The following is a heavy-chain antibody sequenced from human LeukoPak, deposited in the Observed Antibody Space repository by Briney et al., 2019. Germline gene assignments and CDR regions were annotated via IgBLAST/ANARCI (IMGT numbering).Heavy chain of an antibody. V-gene: IGHV3-64*01. D-gene: IGHD6-19*01. CDR1: GFTFSNYP. CDR3: ARTQQWLATGGWYWFDT. Sequence: GGSLRLSCAASGFTFSNYPIHWVRQAPGKGLEFVSSIHSNGISTYYGNSVKGRFTVSRDNSKNTVYLQMGSLREEDMAVYYCARTQQWLATGGWYWFDTWGQGTLVTVSP. J-gene: IGHJ5*02. CDR2: IHSNGIST.